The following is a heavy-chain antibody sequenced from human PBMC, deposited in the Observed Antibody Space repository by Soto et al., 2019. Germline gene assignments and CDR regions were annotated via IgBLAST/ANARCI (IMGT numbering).Heavy chain of an antibody. CDR1: GFTFSSYW. CDR2: IKQDGSEK. V-gene: IGHV3-7*01. J-gene: IGHJ6*03. Sequence: GGSLRLSCAASGFTFSSYWMSWVRQAPGKGLEWVANIKQDGSEKYYVDSVKGRFTISRDNAKNSLYLQMNSLRAEDTAVYYCARASKGFGELFLRYYYYMDVWGKGTTVTVSS. CDR3: ARASKGFGELFLRYYYYMDV. D-gene: IGHD3-10*01.